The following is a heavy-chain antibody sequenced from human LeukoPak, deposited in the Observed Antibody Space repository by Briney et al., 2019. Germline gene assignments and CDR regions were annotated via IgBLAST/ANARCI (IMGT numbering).Heavy chain of an antibody. Sequence: GSLRLSCAASGFTFDDYAMHWVRQAPGKDLEWVSLISGDGGSTYYADSVKGRFTISRDNSKNSLYLQMNSLRTEDTALYYCSRGYDVLTGSFDYWGQGTLVTVSS. V-gene: IGHV3-43*02. J-gene: IGHJ4*02. D-gene: IGHD3-9*01. CDR1: GFTFDDYA. CDR3: SRGYDVLTGSFDY. CDR2: ISGDGGST.